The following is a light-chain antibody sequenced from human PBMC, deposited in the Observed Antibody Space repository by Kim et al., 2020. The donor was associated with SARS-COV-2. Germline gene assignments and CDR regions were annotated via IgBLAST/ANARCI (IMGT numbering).Light chain of an antibody. V-gene: IGLV1-40*01. J-gene: IGLJ1*01. Sequence: GVTIAAPGNSSNSGAGYDLHWYQQLPGTAPKLLIYGNSNRPSGVPDRFSGSKSGTSASLAITGLQAEDEADYYCQSYDSSLSGYVFGTGTKVTVL. CDR3: QSYDSSLSGYV. CDR2: GNS. CDR1: SSNSGAGYD.